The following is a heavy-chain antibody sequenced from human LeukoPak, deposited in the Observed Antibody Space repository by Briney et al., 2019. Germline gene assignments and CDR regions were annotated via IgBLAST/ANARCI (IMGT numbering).Heavy chain of an antibody. CDR1: GFTFSSYG. J-gene: IGHJ4*02. D-gene: IGHD2/OR15-2a*01. Sequence: GRSLRLSCAASGFTFSSYGMHWVRQAPGKGLEWVAVISYDGSNKYYADSVKGRFTISRDNSKNTLYLQMNSLRAEDTAVYYCANDSRGHHFDYWGQGTLVTVSS. V-gene: IGHV3-30*18. CDR2: ISYDGSNK. CDR3: ANDSRGHHFDY.